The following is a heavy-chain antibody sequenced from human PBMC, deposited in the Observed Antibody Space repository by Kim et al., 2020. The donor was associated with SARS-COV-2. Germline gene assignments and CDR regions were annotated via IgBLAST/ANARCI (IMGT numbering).Heavy chain of an antibody. V-gene: IGHV1-3*01. D-gene: IGHD2-8*02. Sequence: ASVKVSCKASGYTFTNYAIQWVRQAPGQGLEWMGWINAGNGNIKYSERFQGRATLTWDTSARTAYMELSALTSEDTAVYYCARDLFHTGFDYWGQGTLVTVSS. CDR2: INAGNGNI. CDR1: GYTFTNYA. CDR3: ARDLFHTGFDY. J-gene: IGHJ4*02.